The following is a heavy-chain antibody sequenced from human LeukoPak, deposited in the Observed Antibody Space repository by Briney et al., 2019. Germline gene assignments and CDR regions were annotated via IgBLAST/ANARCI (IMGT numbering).Heavy chain of an antibody. CDR1: GFTFSSYA. Sequence: GGSLRLSCAASGFTFSSYAMSWVRQAPGKRLEWVSAISGSGGSTYYADSVKGRFTISRDNSKNTLYLQMNSLRAEDTAVYYCAKDLRHEWLFDYWGQGTLVTVSS. J-gene: IGHJ4*02. CDR3: AKDLRHEWLFDY. V-gene: IGHV3-23*01. CDR2: ISGSGGST. D-gene: IGHD3-3*01.